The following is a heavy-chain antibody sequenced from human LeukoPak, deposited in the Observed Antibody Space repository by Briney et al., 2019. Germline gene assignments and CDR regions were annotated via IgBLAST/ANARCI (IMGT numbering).Heavy chain of an antibody. V-gene: IGHV4-4*09. CDR2: TYNSENT. Sequence: PSETLSLTCTVSGGSVSSYYWSWIRQPPGKGLKWIGYTYNSENTKYNSSLESRVTISVDTSKNQFFLKLSSVTAADTAVYYCARFHSGPSGWYVLWYFDLWGRGTLVTVSS. J-gene: IGHJ2*01. CDR3: ARFHSGPSGWYVLWYFDL. D-gene: IGHD6-19*01. CDR1: GGSVSSYY.